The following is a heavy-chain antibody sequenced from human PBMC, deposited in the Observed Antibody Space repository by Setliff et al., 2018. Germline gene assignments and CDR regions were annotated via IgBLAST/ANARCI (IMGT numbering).Heavy chain of an antibody. CDR1: GYSFSTYA. V-gene: IGHV1-18*01. Sequence: ASVKVSCKASGYSFSTYAMHWVRQAPGQRLEWMGWISAYNGNTNYAQKLQGRVTMTTDTSTSTAYMELRSLRSDDTAVYYCARDFPPLYSSSFSDAFDIWGQGTMVTVS. CDR3: ARDFPPLYSSSFSDAFDI. CDR2: ISAYNGNT. J-gene: IGHJ3*02. D-gene: IGHD6-6*01.